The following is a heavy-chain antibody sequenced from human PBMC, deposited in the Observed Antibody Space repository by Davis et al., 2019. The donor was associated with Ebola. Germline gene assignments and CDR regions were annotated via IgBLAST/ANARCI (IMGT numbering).Heavy chain of an antibody. CDR1: GFTFSSYW. J-gene: IGHJ4*02. CDR2: IKQDGSEK. CDR3: ASHSGRAPPLD. D-gene: IGHD6-19*01. Sequence: GESLKISCAASGFTFSSYWMSWVRQAPGKGLEWVANIKQDGSEKYYVDSVKGRFTISRDSAKNSLYLQMNSLRAEDTAVHYCASHSGRAPPLDWGQGTLVTVSS. V-gene: IGHV3-7*01.